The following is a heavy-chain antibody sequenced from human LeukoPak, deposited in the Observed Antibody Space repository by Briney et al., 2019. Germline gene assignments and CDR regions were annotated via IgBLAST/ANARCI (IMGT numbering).Heavy chain of an antibody. D-gene: IGHD2-2*01. Sequence: ASVKVSCKASGYTFTGYYIHWVRQAPGQGLEWMGWINPNSGGTNYAQKFQGRVTMTRDTSISTAYMELSRLRSDDTAVYYCARTRRYQQRYYYGMDVWGQGTTVTVSS. J-gene: IGHJ6*02. CDR2: INPNSGGT. CDR3: ARTRRYQQRYYYGMDV. V-gene: IGHV1-2*02. CDR1: GYTFTGYY.